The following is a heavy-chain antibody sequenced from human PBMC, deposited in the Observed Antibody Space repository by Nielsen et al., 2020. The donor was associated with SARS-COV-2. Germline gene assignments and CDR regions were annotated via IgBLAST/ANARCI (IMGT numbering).Heavy chain of an antibody. CDR3: ARIGGSYYDP. V-gene: IGHV2-70*04. D-gene: IGHD1-26*01. CDR2: IDWDDDK. Sequence: SGPTLVKPTQTFTLTCTVSGFSLATYGVRVSWIRQPPGKALQWPARIDWDDDKYYNTSLKTRLTISKDTSRNQVVLKMTNMDPVDTATYFCARIGGSYYDPWGQGTLVIVSS. J-gene: IGHJ5*02. CDR1: GFSLATYGVR.